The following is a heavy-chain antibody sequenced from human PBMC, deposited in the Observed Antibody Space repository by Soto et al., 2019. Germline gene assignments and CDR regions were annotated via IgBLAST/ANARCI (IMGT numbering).Heavy chain of an antibody. CDR3: ATSYLGRGWSGDNY. D-gene: IGHD2-15*01. CDR2: INAGNGNT. Sequence: GASVKVSCKASGYTFTSYAMHWVRQAPGQRLEWMGWINAGNGNTKYSQKFQGRVTITRDTSASTAYMELSSLRVDDTAVYYCATSYLGRGWSGDNYWGQGTLVTVSS. J-gene: IGHJ4*02. CDR1: GYTFTSYA. V-gene: IGHV1-3*01.